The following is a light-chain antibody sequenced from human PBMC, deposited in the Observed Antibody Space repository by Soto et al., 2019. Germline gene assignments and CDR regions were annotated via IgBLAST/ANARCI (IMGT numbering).Light chain of an antibody. V-gene: IGKV3-15*01. CDR2: DAS. J-gene: IGKJ5*01. CDR1: QSAISN. Sequence: EIVMTQSPATLSVSPGERVTLSCRASQSAISNLAWYQQKPGQTPRLLIYDASTRATDIPARFSGSGSGTDFTLTISSLLSEDFAVYYCQQRQYWPPITFGQGTRLEI. CDR3: QQRQYWPPIT.